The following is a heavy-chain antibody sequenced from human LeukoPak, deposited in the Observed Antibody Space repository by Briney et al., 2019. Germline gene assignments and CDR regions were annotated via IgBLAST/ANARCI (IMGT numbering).Heavy chain of an antibody. D-gene: IGHD3-10*01. CDR3: ARVGFSGSYYILYY. CDR1: GGSFSGYY. Sequence: SETLSLTCAVYGGSFSGYYWSWIRQPPGKGLEWIGEINHSGSTNYNPSLKCRVTISVDTSKNQFSLKLSSVTAADTAVYYCARVGFSGSYYILYYWGQGTLVTVSS. J-gene: IGHJ4*02. CDR2: INHSGST. V-gene: IGHV4-34*01.